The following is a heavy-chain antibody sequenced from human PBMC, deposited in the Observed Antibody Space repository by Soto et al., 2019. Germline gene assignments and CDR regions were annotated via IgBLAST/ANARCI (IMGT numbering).Heavy chain of an antibody. Sequence: PGGSLRLSCAASGFTFSSYEMNWVRQAPGKGLEWVSYISSSGSTIYYADSVKGRFTISRDNAKNSLYLQMNSLRAEDTAVYYCARGGGYCSSTSCYEDMGAYYYYGMDGWGQGTTVTVSS. CDR2: ISSSGSTI. J-gene: IGHJ6*02. CDR3: ARGGGYCSSTSCYEDMGAYYYYGMDG. D-gene: IGHD2-2*01. V-gene: IGHV3-48*03. CDR1: GFTFSSYE.